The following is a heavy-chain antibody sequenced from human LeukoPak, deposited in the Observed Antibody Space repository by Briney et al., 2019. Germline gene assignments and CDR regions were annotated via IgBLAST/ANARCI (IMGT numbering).Heavy chain of an antibody. CDR2: ISISGDTT. CDR1: GFTFSSHA. D-gene: IGHD4-17*01. CDR3: ARAGGSTVSHSDY. J-gene: IGHJ4*02. V-gene: IGHV3-21*01. Sequence: GGSLRLSCSASGFTFSSHAMTWVRQAPGKGLEWVSAISISGDTTYYADAVKGRFTISKDNAKNSLYLQMNSLRAEDTAVYYCARAGGSTVSHSDYWGQGTLVTVSS.